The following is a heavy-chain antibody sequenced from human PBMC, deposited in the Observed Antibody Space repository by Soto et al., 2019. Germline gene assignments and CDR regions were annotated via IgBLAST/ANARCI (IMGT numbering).Heavy chain of an antibody. V-gene: IGHV3-23*01. Sequence: GGSLRLSCAASGFTFSSYAMSWVRQAPGKGLEWVSAISGSGGSTYYADSVKGRFTISRDNSKNTLYLQMNSLRVEDTAVKYWAKNLFLWLGTAPTGGQGTLVPVSS. D-gene: IGHD3-10*01. CDR3: AKNLFLWLGTAPT. CDR2: ISGSGGST. J-gene: IGHJ4*02. CDR1: GFTFSSYA.